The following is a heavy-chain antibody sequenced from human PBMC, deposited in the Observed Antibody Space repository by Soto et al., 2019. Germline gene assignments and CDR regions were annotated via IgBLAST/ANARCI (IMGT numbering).Heavy chain of an antibody. J-gene: IGHJ4*02. CDR1: GGTFSSYA. CDR2: SIPIFGTA. V-gene: IGHV1-69*01. CDR3: AREPVYSSSWYYFDY. Sequence: QVQLVQSGAEVKKPGSSVKVSCKASGGTFSSYAISWVRQAPGQGLEWMGGSIPIFGTANYAQKFQGRVTITADEATSTAYMELSSLRSEETAVYYCAREPVYSSSWYYFDYLGQGTLVTVSS. D-gene: IGHD6-13*01.